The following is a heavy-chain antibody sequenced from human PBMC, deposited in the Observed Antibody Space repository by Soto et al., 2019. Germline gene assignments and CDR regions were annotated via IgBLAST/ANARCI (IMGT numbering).Heavy chain of an antibody. J-gene: IGHJ4*02. V-gene: IGHV3-11*06. CDR1: GFTFSDYY. D-gene: IGHD3-22*01. CDR3: ARDVNYDSSGYLSY. Sequence: PGGSLRLSCAASGFTFSDYYMSWIRQAPGKGLEWVSYISSSSSYTDYADSVKGRFTISRDNAKNSLPLQMNSLRAEDTAVYYCARDVNYDSSGYLSYWGQGTLVTVSS. CDR2: ISSSSSYT.